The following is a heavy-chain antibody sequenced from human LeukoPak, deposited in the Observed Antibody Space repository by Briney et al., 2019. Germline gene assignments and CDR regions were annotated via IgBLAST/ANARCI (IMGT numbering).Heavy chain of an antibody. CDR1: GFTFSSFV. V-gene: IGHV3-23*01. CDR3: AKAASTGAFDI. J-gene: IGHJ3*02. CDR2: ISGPGTNT. Sequence: GGSLRLSCAASGFTFSSFVMTWVRQAPGKGLEWVSGISGPGTNTYHADSVKGRFTISRDNSKNTLYLQMNSLGVEDTAVYYCAKAASTGAFDIWAKGQWSPSLQ.